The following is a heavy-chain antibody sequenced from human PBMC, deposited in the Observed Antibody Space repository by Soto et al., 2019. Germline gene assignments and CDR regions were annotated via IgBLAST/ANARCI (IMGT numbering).Heavy chain of an antibody. V-gene: IGHV1-2*02. CDR1: EYTFIGYY. CDR2: INPNTSGT. D-gene: IGHD1-1*01. CDR3: ARSTNWYNNCSDP. Sequence: QVQVVQSGAEVKKPGASVKVSCKASEYTFIGYYMHWVRQAPGQGLEWMGWINPNTSGTNYAQKFQDRVTMTRDTSISTAYMELSRLTSDDTAVYYCARSTNWYNNCSDPWRQGTLFTVSS. J-gene: IGHJ5*02.